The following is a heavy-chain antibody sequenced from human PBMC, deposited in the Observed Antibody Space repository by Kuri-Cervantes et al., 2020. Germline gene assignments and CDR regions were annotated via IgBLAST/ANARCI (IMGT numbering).Heavy chain of an antibody. J-gene: IGHJ6*02. CDR3: ASDRASSSSFWRPKYYYYGMDV. CDR1: GFTFSSYA. D-gene: IGHD6-6*01. V-gene: IGHV3-30-3*01. CDR2: ISYDGSNK. Sequence: GESLKISCAASGFTFSSYAMHWVRQAPGKGLEWVAVISYDGSNKYYADSVKGRFTISRDNSKNTLYLQMNSLRAEDTAVYYCASDRASSSSFWRPKYYYYGMDVWGQGTTVTVSS.